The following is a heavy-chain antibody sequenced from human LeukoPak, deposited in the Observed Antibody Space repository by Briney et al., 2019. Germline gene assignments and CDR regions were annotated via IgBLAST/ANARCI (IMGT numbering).Heavy chain of an antibody. CDR2: INTDGSGT. V-gene: IGHV3-74*01. D-gene: IGHD4-11*01. J-gene: IGHJ4*02. CDR1: GFSFTSYW. CDR3: ARDKWLTTTHYFDY. Sequence: GGSLRLSCAASGFSFTSYWMHWVRQAPGKGLVWVSCINTDGSGTTYADSVKGRFTVSRDNAKNSVYLQMNSLRAEDTAVYYCARDKWLTTTHYFDYWGQGTLVTVSS.